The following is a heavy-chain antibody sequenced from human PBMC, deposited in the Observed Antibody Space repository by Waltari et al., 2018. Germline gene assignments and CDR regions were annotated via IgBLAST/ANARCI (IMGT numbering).Heavy chain of an antibody. CDR2: MTGDGFTT. J-gene: IGHJ4*02. D-gene: IGHD3-10*01. V-gene: IGHV3-74*01. CDR3: ARAYAGLDY. CDR1: ACTFRCYS. Sequence: VPFTESGGGFVEPRGSLRLSYADSACTFRCYSVNGVRQPPGKVLVSVSRMTGDGFTTTYADFVKGRFTIARDNAKNTRYLEMNSLRAEDTAVYYCARAYAGLDYWGQGTLVTVSS.